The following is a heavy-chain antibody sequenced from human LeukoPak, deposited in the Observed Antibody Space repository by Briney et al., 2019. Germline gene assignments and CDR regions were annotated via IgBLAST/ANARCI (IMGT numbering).Heavy chain of an antibody. D-gene: IGHD3-10*01. CDR3: ARHYRNAYYYYGMDV. Sequence: SETLSLTCAVSGGSISSSNWWSWVRQPPGKGPEWIGEIYHSGSTNYNPSLKSRVTISVDKSKNQFSLKLSSVTAADTAVYYCARHYRNAYYYYGMDVWGQGTTVTVSS. V-gene: IGHV4-4*02. J-gene: IGHJ6*02. CDR2: IYHSGST. CDR1: GGSISSSNW.